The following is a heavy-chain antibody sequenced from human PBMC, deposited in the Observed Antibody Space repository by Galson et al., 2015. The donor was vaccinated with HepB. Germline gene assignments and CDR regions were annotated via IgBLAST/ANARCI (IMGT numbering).Heavy chain of an antibody. CDR1: GFTFSSYA. D-gene: IGHD6-19*01. Sequence: SLRLSCAASGFTFSSYAMSWVRQAPGRGLEWVSSISGNSISTYYADAVKGRFTISRDNSKNTLYLQMSSLRVEDTAVYYCASGYTSGWRMDVWCQGTTVTVSS. CDR2: ISGNSIST. V-gene: IGHV3-23*01. J-gene: IGHJ6*02. CDR3: ASGYTSGWRMDV.